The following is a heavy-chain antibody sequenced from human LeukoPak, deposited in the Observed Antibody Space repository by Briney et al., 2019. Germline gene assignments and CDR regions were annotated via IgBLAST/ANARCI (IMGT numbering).Heavy chain of an antibody. J-gene: IGHJ5*02. Sequence: SETLSLTCTVSGASISNYSWSWIRQPPGKGLDWIGYIYHSRTAGYNPSLKGRVTISVATSKNQLSVTLSSVPASNTAVYFCARRRDCGGWFDPWDQGSLVTVSS. D-gene: IGHD4-23*01. V-gene: IGHV4-59*01. CDR1: GASISNYS. CDR3: ARRRDCGGWFDP. CDR2: IYHSRTA.